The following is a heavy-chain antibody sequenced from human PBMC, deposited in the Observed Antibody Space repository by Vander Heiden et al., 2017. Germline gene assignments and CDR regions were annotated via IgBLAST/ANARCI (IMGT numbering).Heavy chain of an antibody. V-gene: IGHV2-70*01. Sequence: QVTLRESGPALVKPTQTLTLTCTFSGFSLSTSGMCVSWIRQPPGKALEWFALIDWDDDKYYSTSLKTRLTISKDTSKNQVVLTMTNMETVETATYYCALMNVNDYGEYYYFDYWVQGTMVTVYS. CDR3: ALMNVNDYGEYYYFDY. J-gene: IGHJ4*02. CDR1: GFSLSTSGMC. D-gene: IGHD4-17*01. CDR2: IDWDDDK.